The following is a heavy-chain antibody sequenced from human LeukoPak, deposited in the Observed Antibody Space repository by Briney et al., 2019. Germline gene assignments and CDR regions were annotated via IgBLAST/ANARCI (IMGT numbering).Heavy chain of an antibody. CDR2: IKQDGSEK. Sequence: PGGSLRLSCAASGFTFSSYGMSWVRQAPGKGLEWVANIKQDGSEKYYVDSVKGRFTISRDNAKNSLYLQMNSLRAEDTAVYYCARVAKYYYGSSGYHDAFDIWGQGTMVTVSS. V-gene: IGHV3-7*01. D-gene: IGHD3-22*01. J-gene: IGHJ3*02. CDR3: ARVAKYYYGSSGYHDAFDI. CDR1: GFTFSSYG.